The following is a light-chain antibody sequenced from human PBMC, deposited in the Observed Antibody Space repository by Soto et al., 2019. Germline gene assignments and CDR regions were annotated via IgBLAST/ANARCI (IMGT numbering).Light chain of an antibody. Sequence: PGERATLSCRASQRVSSSYLAWYQQKPGQAPRLLIYGASSRAAGIPDRFSGGGSGTDFTLTISRLEPEDFVVYYCQHYGTSPTWTFGQGTKVEIK. CDR1: QRVSSSY. CDR2: GAS. CDR3: QHYGTSPTWT. V-gene: IGKV3-20*01. J-gene: IGKJ1*01.